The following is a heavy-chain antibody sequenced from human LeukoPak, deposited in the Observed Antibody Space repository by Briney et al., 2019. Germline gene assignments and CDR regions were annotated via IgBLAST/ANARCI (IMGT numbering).Heavy chain of an antibody. D-gene: IGHD1-26*01. CDR1: GFTYSSYA. CDR3: ARDKEYLVGATWSDY. CDR2: ISSSGSTI. V-gene: IGHV3-48*03. J-gene: IGHJ4*02. Sequence: PGGSLRLSCAASGFTYSSYAMSWVRQAPGKGLEWVSYISSSGSTIYYADSVKGRFTISRDNAKNSLYLQMNSLRAEDTAVYYCARDKEYLVGATWSDYWGQGTLVTVSS.